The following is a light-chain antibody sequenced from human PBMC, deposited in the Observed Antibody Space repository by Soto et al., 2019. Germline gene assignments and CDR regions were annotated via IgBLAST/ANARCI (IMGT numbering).Light chain of an antibody. CDR2: DAS. Sequence: EIVMTQSPASLSVSPGERATLSCRASQSVSSYLAWYQQKPGQAPRLLMYDASNRATGIPARFSGRGSGTDFTLTISRLEPEDFAVYYCQQYGSSLITFGQGTRLEIK. V-gene: IGKV3-20*01. CDR1: QSVSSY. CDR3: QQYGSSLIT. J-gene: IGKJ5*01.